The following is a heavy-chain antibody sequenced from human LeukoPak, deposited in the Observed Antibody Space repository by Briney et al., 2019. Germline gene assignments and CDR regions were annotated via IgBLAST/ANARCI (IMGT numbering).Heavy chain of an antibody. CDR3: ARGYYYDSSGYYQLDY. D-gene: IGHD3-22*01. CDR1: GGTFSSYA. CDR2: IIPIFGTA. V-gene: IGHV1-69*05. Sequence: SVKVSCKASGGTFSSYAISWVRQAPGQGLEWMGGIIPIFGTANYAQKFLGRVTITTDESTSTAYMELSSLRSDDTAVYYCARGYYYDSSGYYQLDYWGQGTLVTVSS. J-gene: IGHJ4*02.